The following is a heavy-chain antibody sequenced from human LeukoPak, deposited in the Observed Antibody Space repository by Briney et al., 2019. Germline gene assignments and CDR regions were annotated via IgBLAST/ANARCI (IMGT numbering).Heavy chain of an antibody. D-gene: IGHD3-22*01. J-gene: IGHJ4*02. CDR3: AKGLDTMIVYYFDY. CDR2: ISGSGGST. V-gene: IGHV3-23*01. Sequence: PGGSLRLFCAASGFTFSSYAMSCVRQSPGKGLVWVSDISGSGGSTYYADSVKGRFTISRDISKNRLYRQMNRLRAEDTAVYYCAKGLDTMIVYYFDYWGQGTLVTVSS. CDR1: GFTFSSYA.